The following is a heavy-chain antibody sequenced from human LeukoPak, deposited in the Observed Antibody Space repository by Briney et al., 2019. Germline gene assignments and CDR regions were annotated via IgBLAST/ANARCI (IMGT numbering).Heavy chain of an antibody. V-gene: IGHV1-18*01. CDR1: GYTFTSYS. CDR2: ISAYGANK. D-gene: IGHD2-2*01. J-gene: IGHJ1*01. Sequence: AASVTLSCMASGYTFTSYSFSWVRQAPGQGLEWVGWISAYGANKDEAKKGQGRVTRTTGTSTSTAYMKLRSLRSDDTAMYYCVRDRYCSSSSCNPAARGYFLNWGQGPLVTVSS. CDR3: VRDRYCSSSSCNPAARGYFLN.